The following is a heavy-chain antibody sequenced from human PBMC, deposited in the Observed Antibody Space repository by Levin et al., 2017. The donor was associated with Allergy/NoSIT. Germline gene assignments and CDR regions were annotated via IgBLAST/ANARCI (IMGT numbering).Heavy chain of an antibody. CDR1: GGTFSSYA. CDR2: IIPIFGTA. CDR3: ARDDSVTPGWSQGYYFDY. J-gene: IGHJ4*02. V-gene: IGHV1-69*01. D-gene: IGHD5-18*01. Sequence: KISCKASGGTFSSYAISWVRQAPGQGLEWMGGIIPIFGTANYAQKFQGRVTITADESTSTAYMELSSLRSEDTAVYYCARDDSVTPGWSQGYYFDYWGQGTLVTVSS.